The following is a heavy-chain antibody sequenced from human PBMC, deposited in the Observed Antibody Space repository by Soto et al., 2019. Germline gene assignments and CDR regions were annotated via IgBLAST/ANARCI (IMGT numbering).Heavy chain of an antibody. CDR1: GGTFSSYA. CDR2: IIPIFGTA. D-gene: IGHD3-22*01. Sequence: ASVKVSCKASGGTFSSYAISWVRQAPGQGLEWMGGIIPIFGTANYAQKFQGRVTITADKSTSIAYMELSSLRSEDTAVYYCATIYYYDSSGYQSYAFDIWGQGTMVTVSS. CDR3: ATIYYYDSSGYQSYAFDI. J-gene: IGHJ3*02. V-gene: IGHV1-69*06.